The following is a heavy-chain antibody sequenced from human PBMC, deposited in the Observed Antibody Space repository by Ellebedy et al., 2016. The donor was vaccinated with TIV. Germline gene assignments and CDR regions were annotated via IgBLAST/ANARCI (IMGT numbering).Heavy chain of an antibody. J-gene: IGHJ6*03. D-gene: IGHD1-26*01. CDR2: ITSSSSHI. CDR1: GFTFSSYN. CDR3: ARDPYSGAYYSYYYYYMDV. Sequence: GGSLRLXXAASGFTFSSYNMSWVRQAPGKGLEWVSSITSSSSHIYYADSVRGRFTISRDNAKNSLYLQMNSLRAEDTAVYYCARDPYSGAYYSYYYYYMDVWGKGTTVIVSS. V-gene: IGHV3-21*01.